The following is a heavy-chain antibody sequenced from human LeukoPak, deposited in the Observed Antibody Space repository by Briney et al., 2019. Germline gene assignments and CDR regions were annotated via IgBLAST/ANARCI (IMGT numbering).Heavy chain of an antibody. CDR2: ISWDGGST. D-gene: IGHD1-14*01. J-gene: IGHJ4*02. CDR3: ARVSVGRYYFDN. Sequence: PGGSLRLSCAASGFTFDDYAMHWVRQAPGKGLEWVSLISWDGGSTYYADSVKGRFTISRDNSKNSLYLQMNSLRAEDTAVYYCARVSVGRYYFDNWGQGTPVTVS. V-gene: IGHV3-43D*03. CDR1: GFTFDDYA.